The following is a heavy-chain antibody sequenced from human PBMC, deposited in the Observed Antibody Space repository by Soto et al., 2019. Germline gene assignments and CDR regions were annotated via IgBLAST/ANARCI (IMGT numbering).Heavy chain of an antibody. Sequence: QVQLVQSGGEGKKPGASVKVSCEASAYTFTRYGVNWVRQAPGQGLEWMGWINSSNGNAEYAQNLQGRVTMTIDTSTSTAYMELRSLRSDDTAVYYCARGGPTSADHYYGMVIWGQGTTVTVSS. D-gene: IGHD3-10*01. J-gene: IGHJ6*02. V-gene: IGHV1-18*01. CDR1: AYTFTRYG. CDR3: ARGGPTSADHYYGMVI. CDR2: INSSNGNA.